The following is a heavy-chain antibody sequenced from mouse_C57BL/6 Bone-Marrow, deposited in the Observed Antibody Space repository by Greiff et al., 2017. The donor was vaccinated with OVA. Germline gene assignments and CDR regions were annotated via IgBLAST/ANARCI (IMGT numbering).Heavy chain of an antibody. D-gene: IGHD2-3*01. J-gene: IGHJ2*01. CDR3: ARHEDGYYASYFDY. V-gene: IGHV1-82*01. CDR1: GYAFSSSW. Sequence: VQLVESGPELVKPGASVKISCKASGYAFSSSWMNWVKQRPGKGLEWIGRIYPGDGDTNYNGKFKGKATLTADKSSSTAYMQLSSLTSEDSAVYFGARHEDGYYASYFDYGGQGTTLTVSS. CDR2: IYPGDGDT.